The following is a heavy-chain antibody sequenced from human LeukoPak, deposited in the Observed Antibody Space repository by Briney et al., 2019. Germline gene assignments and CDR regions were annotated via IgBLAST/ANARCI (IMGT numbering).Heavy chain of an antibody. CDR2: IYYSGST. V-gene: IGHV4-59*01. Sequence: PSETLSLTCTVSGGSISSYYWSWIRQPPGKGLEWIGYIYYSGSTNYNPSLKSRVTISVDTSKNQFSLKLSSVTAADTAVYYCAGVRTAMASDYYYYYGMDVWGQGTTVTVSS. CDR1: GGSISSYY. J-gene: IGHJ6*02. CDR3: AGVRTAMASDYYYYYGMDV. D-gene: IGHD5-18*01.